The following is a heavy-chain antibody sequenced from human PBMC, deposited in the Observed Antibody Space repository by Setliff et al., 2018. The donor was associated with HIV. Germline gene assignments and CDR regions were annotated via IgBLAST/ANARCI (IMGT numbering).Heavy chain of an antibody. CDR3: ARDYWKVPDH. CDR2: IIPVGGTT. Sequence: GASVKVSCKTSGGIISWVRQAPGQGLEWMGRIIPVGGTTNYAQKFQGRVTITRDTSASTAYMELSSLRSEDTAVYYCARDYWKVPDHWGQGTLVTAPQ. D-gene: IGHD1-1*01. V-gene: IGHV1-69*08. CDR1: GGI. J-gene: IGHJ4*02.